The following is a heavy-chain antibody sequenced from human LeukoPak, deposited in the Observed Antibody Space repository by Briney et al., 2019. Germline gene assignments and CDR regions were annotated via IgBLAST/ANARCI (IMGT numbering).Heavy chain of an antibody. CDR1: GFTFSSYW. J-gene: IGHJ3*02. Sequence: RGSLRLSCAASGFTFSSYWMHWVRQAPGKGLVWVSRINSDGSSTSYADSVKGRFTISRDNAKNTLYLQMNSLRAEDTAVYYCARRGGYDPLGDAFDIWGQGTMVTVSS. CDR2: INSDGSST. CDR3: ARRGGYDPLGDAFDI. V-gene: IGHV3-74*01. D-gene: IGHD5-12*01.